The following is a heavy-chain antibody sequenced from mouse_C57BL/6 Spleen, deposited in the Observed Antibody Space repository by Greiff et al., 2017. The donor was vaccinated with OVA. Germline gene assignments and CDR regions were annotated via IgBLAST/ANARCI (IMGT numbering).Heavy chain of an antibody. CDR3: AKEGYYSNPYTMDY. J-gene: IGHJ4*01. D-gene: IGHD2-5*01. V-gene: IGHV5-4*01. Sequence: EVHLVESGGGLVKPGGSLKLSCAASGFTFSSYAMSWVRQTPEKRLEWVATISDGGSYTYYPDNVKGRFTISRDNAKNNLYLQMSHLKSEDTAMYYAAKEGYYSNPYTMDYWGQGTSLTVSS. CDR1: GFTFSSYA. CDR2: ISDGGSYT.